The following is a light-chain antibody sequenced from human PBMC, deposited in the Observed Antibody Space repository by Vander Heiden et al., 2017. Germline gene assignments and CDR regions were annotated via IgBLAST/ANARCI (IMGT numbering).Light chain of an antibody. J-gene: IGKJ1*01. CDR2: WAS. Sequence: DIVMTQSPASLAASLGERATINCKSSQSVLYSSNNRNYLAWYKPKPGQPPKLLIAWASTREAGVPDRFSGSGSGTDFTLTISSLQAEDVAVYYCQQYYSTRTFGQGTKVEIK. CDR3: QQYYSTRT. CDR1: QSVLYSSNNRNY. V-gene: IGKV4-1*01.